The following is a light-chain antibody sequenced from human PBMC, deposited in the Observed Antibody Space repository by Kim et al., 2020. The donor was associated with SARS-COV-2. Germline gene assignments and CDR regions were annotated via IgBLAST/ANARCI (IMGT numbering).Light chain of an antibody. J-gene: IGKJ3*01. Sequence: DIQMTQSPSSLSASVGDRVTITCRTSQNINSHLNWYHQKPGRAPKLLIYAASTLQGGVPSRFSGSGSETDFTLTISSLQPEDFATYFCQLTYISPFTFGAGTKVAIK. V-gene: IGKV1-39*01. CDR3: QLTYISPFT. CDR2: AAS. CDR1: QNINSH.